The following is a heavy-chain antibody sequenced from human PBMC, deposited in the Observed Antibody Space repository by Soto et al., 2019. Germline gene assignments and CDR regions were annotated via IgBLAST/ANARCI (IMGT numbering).Heavy chain of an antibody. J-gene: IGHJ6*02. Sequence: GESLKISCKGSGYSFTSYWVSWVRQMPGKGLEWMGRIDPSDSYTNYSPSFQGHVTISADKSISTAYLQWSSLKASDTAMYYCARRANSVFYYGMDVWGQGTTVTVSS. CDR2: IDPSDSYT. D-gene: IGHD7-27*01. CDR1: GYSFTSYW. V-gene: IGHV5-10-1*01. CDR3: ARRANSVFYYGMDV.